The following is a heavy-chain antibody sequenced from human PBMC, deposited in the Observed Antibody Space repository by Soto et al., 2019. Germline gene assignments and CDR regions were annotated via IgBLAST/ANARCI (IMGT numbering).Heavy chain of an antibody. V-gene: IGHV3-7*01. CDR1: GFTFRSYW. Sequence: PGGSLRLSCAASGFTFRSYWMSWVRQAPGKGLEWVSNINQDGSEEYCVYSVKGRFTISRDNAKNSLYLQVNTLRVEDTAVYYSAREKNVILIPAAVYTSQYYGMVVWGQGTTVTVSS. D-gene: IGHD2-2*01. CDR3: AREKNVILIPAAVYTSQYYGMVV. J-gene: IGHJ6*02. CDR2: INQDGSEE.